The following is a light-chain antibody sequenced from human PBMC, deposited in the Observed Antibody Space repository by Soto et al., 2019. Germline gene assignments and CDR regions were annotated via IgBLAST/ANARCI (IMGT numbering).Light chain of an antibody. CDR1: QTVRNNY. J-gene: IGKJ1*01. CDR3: HQYGKSPRT. Sequence: EIVLTQSPGTLSLSPGERATLSCRASQTVRNNYLAWYQQKPGQAPRLLIYDASSRATGIPDRFSGSGSGTDFTLSISRLEPGDFGVYFCHQYGKSPRTFGQGTKVDIK. CDR2: DAS. V-gene: IGKV3-20*01.